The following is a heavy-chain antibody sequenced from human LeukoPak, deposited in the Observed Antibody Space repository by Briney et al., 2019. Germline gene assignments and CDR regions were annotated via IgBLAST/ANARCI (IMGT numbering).Heavy chain of an antibody. CDR3: ARAQGYYYDSSGYRWFDP. CDR1: GFTFNDYY. J-gene: IGHJ5*02. CDR2: ISDSGGTM. V-gene: IGHV3-11*01. Sequence: GGSLRFSCAASGFTFNDYYMTWIRQVLGEGLEWISYISDSGGTMNYADSVKGRFTISRDNAKNSLFLQMNSLRAEDTAVYYCARAQGYYYDSSGYRWFDPWGQGTLVTVSS. D-gene: IGHD3-22*01.